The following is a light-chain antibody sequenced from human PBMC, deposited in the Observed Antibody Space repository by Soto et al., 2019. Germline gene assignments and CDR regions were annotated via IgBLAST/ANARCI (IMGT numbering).Light chain of an antibody. V-gene: IGLV2-8*01. J-gene: IGLJ2*01. CDR3: TSYAGSNIPVV. Sequence: QLVLTQPPSASGSPGQSVTISCTGTSSDVGGYNFVSWYQQHPGKAPKLMIYEVSKRPSGVPDRFSGSKSGNTASLTVSGLQADDDADYYCTSYAGSNIPVVFGGGTKLTVL. CDR2: EVS. CDR1: SSDVGGYNF.